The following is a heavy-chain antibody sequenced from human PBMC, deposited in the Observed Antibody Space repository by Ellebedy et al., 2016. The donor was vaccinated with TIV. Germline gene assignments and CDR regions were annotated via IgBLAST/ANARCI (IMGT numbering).Heavy chain of an antibody. CDR2: IYYSGST. J-gene: IGHJ3*02. D-gene: IGHD3-16*02. CDR1: GGSISSSSYY. CDR3: ARVGGVIVVLGAFDI. V-gene: IGHV4-39*07. Sequence: SETLSLTXTVSGGSISSSSYYWGWIRQPPGKGLEWIGSIYYSGSTYYNPSLKSRVTISVDTSKNQFSLKLSSVTAADTAVYYCARVGGVIVVLGAFDIWGQGTMVTVSS.